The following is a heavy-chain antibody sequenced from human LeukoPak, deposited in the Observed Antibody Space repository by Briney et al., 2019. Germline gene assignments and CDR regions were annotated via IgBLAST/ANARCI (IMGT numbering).Heavy chain of an antibody. CDR3: AKDSTYDSSGYYDY. CDR2: ISGSGGST. Sequence: PGGSLRLSCAASGFTFSSYAMNWVRQAPGKGLEWVSAISGSGGSTYYADSVKGRFTISRDNSKNTLYLQMNSLRVEDTAIYFCAKDSTYDSSGYYDYWGQGILVTVSS. V-gene: IGHV3-23*01. CDR1: GFTFSSYA. J-gene: IGHJ4*02. D-gene: IGHD3-22*01.